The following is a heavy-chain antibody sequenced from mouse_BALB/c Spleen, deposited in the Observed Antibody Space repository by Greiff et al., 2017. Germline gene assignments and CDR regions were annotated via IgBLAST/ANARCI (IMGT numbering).Heavy chain of an antibody. CDR1: GYTFTNYW. CDR3: ARGGSSPGGFAY. J-gene: IGHJ3*01. V-gene: IGHV1-63*02. D-gene: IGHD1-1*01. CDR2: IYPGGGYT. Sequence: VQLQQSGAELVRPGTSVKMSCKAAGYTFTNYWIGWVKQRPGHGLEWIGDIYPGGGYTNYNEKFKGKATLTADTSSSTAYMQLSSLTSENSAVYFCARGGSSPGGFAYWGQGTLVTVSA.